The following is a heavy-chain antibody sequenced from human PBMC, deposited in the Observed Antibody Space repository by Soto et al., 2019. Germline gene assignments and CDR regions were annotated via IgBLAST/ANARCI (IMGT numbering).Heavy chain of an antibody. J-gene: IGHJ6*02. CDR2: IKQDGSEK. CDR1: GFTFSSYW. V-gene: IGHV3-7*03. D-gene: IGHD6-19*01. Sequence: PGGSLRLSCAASGFTFSSYWMSWVRQAPGKGLEWVANIKQDGSEKYYVDSVKGRFTISRGNAKNSLYLQMNSLRAEDTAVYYCARGHIGSGWPVDYYYYGMDVWGQGTTVTVSS. CDR3: ARGHIGSGWPVDYYYYGMDV.